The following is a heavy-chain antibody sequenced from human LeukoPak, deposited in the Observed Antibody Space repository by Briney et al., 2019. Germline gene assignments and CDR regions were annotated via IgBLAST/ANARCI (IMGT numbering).Heavy chain of an antibody. Sequence: GGSLRLSCAASGFTFSSYGMSWVRQAPGKGLEWVSSISNSGGSTYHADSVKGRFTISRDNSKNTLYLQMNSLRAEDTAVYYCAKDGGEYYDILTGYYPRLYYMDVWGKGTTVTISS. V-gene: IGHV3-23*01. CDR1: GFTFSSYG. CDR2: ISNSGGST. J-gene: IGHJ6*03. D-gene: IGHD3-9*01. CDR3: AKDGGEYYDILTGYYPRLYYMDV.